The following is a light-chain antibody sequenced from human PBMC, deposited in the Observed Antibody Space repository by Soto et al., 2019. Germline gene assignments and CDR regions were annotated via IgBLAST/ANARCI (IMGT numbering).Light chain of an antibody. Sequence: SVLTQPRSVSGSPGQSVTISCSGSSSDVGYYNYVSWYQQYPGKAPKLLIFDNTNRPSGVPDRFSGSKSGASASLAITGLQAEDEADYYCQSYDTSLSGYVFGTGTKVTVL. J-gene: IGLJ1*01. V-gene: IGLV2-11*01. CDR2: DNT. CDR1: SSDVGYYNY. CDR3: QSYDTSLSGYV.